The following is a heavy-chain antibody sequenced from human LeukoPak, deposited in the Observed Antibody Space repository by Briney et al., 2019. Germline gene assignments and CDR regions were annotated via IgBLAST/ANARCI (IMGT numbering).Heavy chain of an antibody. D-gene: IGHD6-13*01. V-gene: IGHV4-34*01. CDR1: GGSFSGYY. CDR2: INHSGST. Sequence: PSETLSLTCAVYGGSFSGYYWSWIRQPPGKGLEWIGEINHSGSTNYNPSLKSRVSISVDTSKNQFSLKLSSVTAADTAVYYCARFQAAAGTRGFDYWGQGTLVIVSS. CDR3: ARFQAAAGTRGFDY. J-gene: IGHJ4*02.